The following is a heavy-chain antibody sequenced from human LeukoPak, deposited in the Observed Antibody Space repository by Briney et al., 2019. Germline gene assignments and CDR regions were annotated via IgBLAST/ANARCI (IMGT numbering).Heavy chain of an antibody. CDR1: GLTFSSYW. J-gene: IGHJ6*03. Sequence: PGRSLRLSCAASGLTFSSYWMHWVRQAPGKGLVWVSRINSDGSTTTYADSVKGRFTISRDNAMNTLYLQMNSLRAEDTAVYYCARDRRLWNMDVWGTGTTVTISS. V-gene: IGHV3-74*01. D-gene: IGHD4/OR15-4a*01. CDR2: INSDGSTT. CDR3: ARDRRLWNMDV.